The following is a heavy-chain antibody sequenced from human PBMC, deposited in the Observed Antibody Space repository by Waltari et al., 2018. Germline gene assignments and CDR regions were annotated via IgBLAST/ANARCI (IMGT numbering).Heavy chain of an antibody. Sequence: LLRSGGGRVKSGVSLTLSCVGVGFTFSTYVVISVRQAPGKERAWDGSRSGSSNHILYEEELKGRFTTSRDNAKNGEYLHLDGLGVDETGGCDCGRGMVWAGVGTYMPGRPFWGQGTLVTGSS. CDR3: GRGMVWAGVGTYMPGRPF. CDR1: GFTFSTYV. J-gene: IGHJ4*02. D-gene: IGHD2-8*01. V-gene: IGHV3-21*02. CDR2: RSGSSNHI.